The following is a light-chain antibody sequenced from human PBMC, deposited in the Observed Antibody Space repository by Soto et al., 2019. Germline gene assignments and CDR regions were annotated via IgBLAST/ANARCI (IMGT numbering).Light chain of an antibody. CDR2: IND. CDR1: SSNIGGNT. V-gene: IGLV1-44*01. J-gene: IGLJ1*01. CDR3: AAWDDSLNGRV. Sequence: QAVVTQPPSLSGTPGQRVTISCSGSSSNIGGNTVHWYQHLPGTAPKLLIYINDQRPSGVPDRISGSKSGTSASLAISGLQSDDEADYYCAAWDDSLNGRVFGTGTKLTVL.